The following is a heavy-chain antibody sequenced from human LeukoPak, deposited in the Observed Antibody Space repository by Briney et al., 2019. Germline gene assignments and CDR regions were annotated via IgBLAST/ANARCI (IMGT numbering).Heavy chain of an antibody. V-gene: IGHV3-48*02. Sequence: GGSLRLSCAASGFTFISYSMNWVRQAPGKGLEWVSYISSSSSTIYYADSVKGRFTISRDSAKSSLYLQMNSLRDEDTAVYYCARGHYGGYSMTSPYYWGQGTLVTVSS. CDR2: ISSSSSTI. CDR1: GFTFISYS. D-gene: IGHD4-23*01. J-gene: IGHJ4*02. CDR3: ARGHYGGYSMTSPYY.